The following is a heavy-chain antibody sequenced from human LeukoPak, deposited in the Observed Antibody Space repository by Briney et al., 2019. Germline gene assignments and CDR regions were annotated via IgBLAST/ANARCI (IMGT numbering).Heavy chain of an antibody. J-gene: IGHJ6*02. CDR2: IYIDGNT. D-gene: IGHD2-15*01. Sequence: GVSLRLSCAASGVSVTSKYMNWVRQAPGKGLEWVSVIYIDGNTYYADSVKGRFTISRDNSKNTLYLQMNTLRAEDTAVYYCARGGVVVALGSYGMDVWGQGTTVTVSS. V-gene: IGHV3-53*01. CDR3: ARGGVVVALGSYGMDV. CDR1: GVSVTSKY.